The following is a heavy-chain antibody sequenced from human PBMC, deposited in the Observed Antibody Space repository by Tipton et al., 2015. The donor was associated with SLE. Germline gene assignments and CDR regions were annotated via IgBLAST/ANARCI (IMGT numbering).Heavy chain of an antibody. V-gene: IGHV4-61*05. Sequence: LRLSCTVSGGSISSSTYYWGWIRQPPGKGLEWLAYVFYSGSSNFNRAHYNPSLMGRVTISVDTSKNQFSLHLTSVASADTAVYYCATYFYDATGYQSVDDWGQGALVTVSS. CDR2: VFYSGSS. D-gene: IGHD3-22*01. CDR1: GGSISSSTYY. CDR3: ATYFYDATGYQSVDD. J-gene: IGHJ4*02.